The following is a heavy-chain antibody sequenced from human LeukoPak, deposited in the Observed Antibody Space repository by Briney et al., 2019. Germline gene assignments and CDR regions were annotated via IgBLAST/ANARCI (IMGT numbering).Heavy chain of an antibody. CDR1: GGSISSSSYY. V-gene: IGHV4-39*01. J-gene: IGHJ4*02. Sequence: PSETLSLTCTVSGGSISSSSYYWGWLRQPPGKGLEWIGSIYYSGSTYYNPSLKSRVTISVDTSKNQFSLKLSSVTAADTAVYYCARWGDYDILTGYYVSDYWGQGTLVTVSS. D-gene: IGHD3-9*01. CDR2: IYYSGST. CDR3: ARWGDYDILTGYYVSDY.